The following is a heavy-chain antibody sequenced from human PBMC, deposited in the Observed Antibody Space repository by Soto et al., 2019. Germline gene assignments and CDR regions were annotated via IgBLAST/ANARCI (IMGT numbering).Heavy chain of an antibody. J-gene: IGHJ4*02. CDR3: ATVRGAVTGQYVDY. CDR1: GFTFSAVY. CDR2: ISSSGTSE. D-gene: IGHD6-19*01. V-gene: IGHV3-11*05. Sequence: QVQLEESGGGLVKPGGSLRLSCAASGFTFSAVYMSWIRQAPNKGLEYISYISSSGTSENYADSVKGRFTISRDNSKNCLYLQRNSLRAEDTAGYVCATVRGAVTGQYVDYWGQGALVTVSS.